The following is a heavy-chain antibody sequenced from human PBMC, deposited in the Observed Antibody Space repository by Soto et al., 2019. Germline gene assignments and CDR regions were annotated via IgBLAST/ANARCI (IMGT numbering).Heavy chain of an antibody. V-gene: IGHV3-23*01. Sequence: PGGSLRLSCAAYGFTFSSYAMSWVRQAPGKGLEWVSAISGSGGSTYYADSVKGRFTISRDNSKNTLYLQMNSLRAEDTAVYYCAKDDYYYYGMDVWGQGTTVTVSS. J-gene: IGHJ6*02. CDR3: AKDDYYYYGMDV. CDR1: GFTFSSYA. CDR2: ISGSGGST.